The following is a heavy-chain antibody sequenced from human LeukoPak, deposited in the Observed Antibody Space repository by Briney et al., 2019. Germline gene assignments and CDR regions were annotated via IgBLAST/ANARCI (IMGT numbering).Heavy chain of an antibody. CDR3: APSLKYSYGQEVFDY. CDR2: MNPNSGNT. J-gene: IGHJ4*02. V-gene: IGHV1-18*01. CDR1: GYTFTSYD. Sequence: ASVKVSCKASGYTFTSYDINWVRQATGQGLEWMGWMNPNSGNTNYAQKLQGRVTMTTDTSTSTAYMELRSLRSDDTAVYYCAPSLKYSYGQEVFDYWGQGTLVTVSS. D-gene: IGHD5-18*01.